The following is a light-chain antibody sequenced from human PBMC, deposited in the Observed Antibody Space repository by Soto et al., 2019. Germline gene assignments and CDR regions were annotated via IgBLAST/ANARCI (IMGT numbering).Light chain of an antibody. CDR3: QQYNSFSKT. Sequence: DIQMTQSPSRLSESVGDRVTITCRASQSIGYWLAWYQQKPGKAPNLLIYAASTLETGVPSRFSGSGFGTEFTLTIASLQPDDSASYYCQQYNSFSKTFGRGTKVEIK. CDR1: QSIGYW. V-gene: IGKV1-5*01. CDR2: AAS. J-gene: IGKJ4*02.